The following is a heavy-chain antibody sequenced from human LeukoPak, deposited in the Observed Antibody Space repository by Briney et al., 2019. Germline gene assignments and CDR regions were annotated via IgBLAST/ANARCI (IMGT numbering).Heavy chain of an antibody. J-gene: IGHJ6*03. CDR3: ARAHSQGIAVAGPLYMDV. V-gene: IGHV3-48*04. CDR1: GFTFSSYS. D-gene: IGHD6-19*01. Sequence: GGSLRLSCAASGFTFSSYSMNWVRQAPGKGLEWVSYISSSSSTIYYADSVEGRFTISRDNAKNSLYLQMNSLRAEDTAVYYCARAHSQGIAVAGPLYMDVWGKGTTVTVSS. CDR2: ISSSSSTI.